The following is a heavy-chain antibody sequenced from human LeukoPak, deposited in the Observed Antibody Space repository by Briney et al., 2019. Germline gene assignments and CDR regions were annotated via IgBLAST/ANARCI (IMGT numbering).Heavy chain of an antibody. Sequence: SETLSLTCAVYGGSFSGYYWSWIRQPPGKGLEWVGEINHSGSTNYNPSLKSRVTISVDTSKNQSSLKLSSVTAADTAVYYCARENYYGSGGYYPYYYYGMDVWGQGTMVTVSS. CDR2: INHSGST. V-gene: IGHV4-34*01. CDR1: GGSFSGYY. CDR3: ARENYYGSGGYYPYYYYGMDV. D-gene: IGHD3-10*01. J-gene: IGHJ6*02.